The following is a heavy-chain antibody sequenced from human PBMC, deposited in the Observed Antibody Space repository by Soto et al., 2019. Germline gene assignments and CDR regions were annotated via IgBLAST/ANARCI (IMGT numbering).Heavy chain of an antibody. CDR2: IIPIFGTA. CDR3: ARDRRYYGSGSYYNVGY. CDR1: GGTFSSYA. Sequence: GASVKVSCKASGGTFSSYAISWVRQAPGQGLEWMGGIIPIFGTANYAQKFQGRVTITADESTSTAYMELSSLRSEDTAVYYCARDRRYYGSGSYYNVGYWGQGTLVTVSS. D-gene: IGHD3-10*01. V-gene: IGHV1-69*13. J-gene: IGHJ4*02.